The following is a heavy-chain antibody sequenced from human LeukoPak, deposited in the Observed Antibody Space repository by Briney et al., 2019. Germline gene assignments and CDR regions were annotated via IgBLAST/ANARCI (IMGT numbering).Heavy chain of an antibody. CDR2: FDPEDGET. CDR1: GYTLTELS. D-gene: IGHD5-18*01. V-gene: IGHV1-24*01. Sequence: GASVKVSCKVSGYTLTELSMHWVRQAPGKGLEWMGGFDPEDGETIYAQKFQGRVTMPEDTSTDTAYMELSSLRSEDTAVYYCASGKGIPRTWIQLWSTGYYFDYWGQGTLVTVSS. CDR3: ASGKGIPRTWIQLWSTGYYFDY. J-gene: IGHJ4*02.